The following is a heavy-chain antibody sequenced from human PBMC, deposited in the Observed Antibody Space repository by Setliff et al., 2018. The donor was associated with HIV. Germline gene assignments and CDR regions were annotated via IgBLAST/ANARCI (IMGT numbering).Heavy chain of an antibody. Sequence: SETLSLTCTVSGAALSSGGYYWSWFRQHPGKALEWIGYIYYSGSTYYNPSLKSRVPISVDTSKNQCSLKLRSVTTADTAVYYCASQPAHNTDWYPPGYFDFWGQGTLVTVSS. J-gene: IGHJ4*02. CDR1: GAALSSGGYY. CDR3: ASQPAHNTDWYPPGYFDF. D-gene: IGHD6-19*01. CDR2: IYYSGST. V-gene: IGHV4-31*03.